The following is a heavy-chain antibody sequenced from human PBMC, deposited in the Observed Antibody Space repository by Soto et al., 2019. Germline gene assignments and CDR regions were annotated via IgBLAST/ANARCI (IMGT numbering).Heavy chain of an antibody. Sequence: ASVKVSCKASGCTFTGYYMHWLRQSAGQGLEWMGWINPNSGGTNYAQKFQGRVTMTRDTSISTAYMELSRLRSDDTAVYYCARVFQAVSGYDPLDAFDIWGQGTMVTVSS. J-gene: IGHJ3*02. D-gene: IGHD5-12*01. V-gene: IGHV1-2*02. CDR3: ARVFQAVSGYDPLDAFDI. CDR1: GCTFTGYY. CDR2: INPNSGGT.